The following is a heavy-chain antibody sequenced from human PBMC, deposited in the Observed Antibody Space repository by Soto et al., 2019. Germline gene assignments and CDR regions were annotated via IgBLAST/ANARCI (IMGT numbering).Heavy chain of an antibody. CDR1: GFNFSSYA. D-gene: IGHD3-10*01. CDR2: ISYDGSNK. V-gene: IGHV3-30-3*01. Sequence: PVGSLRLCCAAAGFNFSSYAMRWVRQAPGKGLEWVAVISYDGSNKYYADSVKGRFTISRDNSKNTLYLQMNSLRAEDTAVYYCARDLSPMVSYYFDYWGQGTLVTVSS. CDR3: ARDLSPMVSYYFDY. J-gene: IGHJ4*02.